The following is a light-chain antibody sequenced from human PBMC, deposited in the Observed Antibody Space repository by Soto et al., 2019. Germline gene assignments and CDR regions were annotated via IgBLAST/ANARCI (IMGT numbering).Light chain of an antibody. CDR2: GAS. CDR3: QQYNNWPGT. CDR1: QSVSSN. Sequence: EIVMTQSPATLSVSPGERATLSCRASQSVSSNLAWYQQKPGQAPRLLIYGASTRATGIPARFSGSGSGTEFTLTISSLQSEDFEVYYCQQYNNWPGTFGHGTKVELK. J-gene: IGKJ1*01. V-gene: IGKV3-15*01.